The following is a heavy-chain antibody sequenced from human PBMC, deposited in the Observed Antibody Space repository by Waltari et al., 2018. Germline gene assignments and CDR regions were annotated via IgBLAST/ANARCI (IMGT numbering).Heavy chain of an antibody. Sequence: QVQLQQWGAGLLKPSETLSLTCAVYGGSFSGYYWSWIRQPPGKGLEWIGEINHSGSTNYNPSLKSRVTRSVDTSKNQFSLKRSSVTAADTAVYYCATGGTIFGVVIPRDWGQGTLVTVSS. CDR1: GGSFSGYY. V-gene: IGHV4-34*01. D-gene: IGHD3-3*01. CDR2: INHSGST. J-gene: IGHJ4*02. CDR3: ATGGTIFGVVIPRD.